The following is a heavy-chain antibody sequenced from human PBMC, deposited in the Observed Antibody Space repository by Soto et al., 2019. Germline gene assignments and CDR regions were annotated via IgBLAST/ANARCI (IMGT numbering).Heavy chain of an antibody. Sequence: ASVKVSCKASGGTFSSYAISWVRQAPGQGLEWVGGIIPIFGTANYAQKFQGRVTITADESTSTAYMELSSLRSEDTAVYYCARLITMVRGVNNPYYYYYGMDVWGQGTTVTVSS. D-gene: IGHD3-10*01. CDR2: IIPIFGTA. V-gene: IGHV1-69*13. J-gene: IGHJ6*02. CDR1: GGTFSSYA. CDR3: ARLITMVRGVNNPYYYYYGMDV.